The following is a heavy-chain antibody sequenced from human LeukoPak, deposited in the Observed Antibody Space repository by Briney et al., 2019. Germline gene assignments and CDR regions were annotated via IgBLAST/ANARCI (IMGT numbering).Heavy chain of an antibody. CDR3: AELGITMIGGV. CDR2: ISSSGSTI. D-gene: IGHD3-10*02. J-gene: IGHJ6*04. Sequence: GGSLRLSCAASGFTFSSYEMNWVRQAPGKGLEWVSYISSSGSTIYYADSVKGRFTISRDSAKNSLYLQMNSLRAEDTAVYYCAELGITMIGGVWGKGATVTISS. CDR1: GFTFSSYE. V-gene: IGHV3-48*03.